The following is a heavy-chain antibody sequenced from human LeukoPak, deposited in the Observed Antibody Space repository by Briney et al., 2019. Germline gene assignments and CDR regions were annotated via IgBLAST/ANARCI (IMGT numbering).Heavy chain of an antibody. CDR3: ASTHTAMVTSFDY. CDR1: GYSISSSSYY. J-gene: IGHJ4*02. D-gene: IGHD5-18*01. V-gene: IGHV4-39*07. CDR2: IYYSGST. Sequence: SETLSLTCTVSGYSISSSSYYWGWIRLPPGKGLEWIGSIYYSGSTYYNPSLKSRVTISVDTSKNQFSLKLSSVTAADTAVYYCASTHTAMVTSFDYWGQGTLVTVSS.